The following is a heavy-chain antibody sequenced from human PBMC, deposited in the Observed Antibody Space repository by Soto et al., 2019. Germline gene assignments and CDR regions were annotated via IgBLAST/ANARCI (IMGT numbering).Heavy chain of an antibody. V-gene: IGHV1-2*02. D-gene: IGHD5-12*01. Sequence: GASVKVSCKASGYTFTGYYMHWVRQAPGQGLEWMGWINPNSGGTNYAQKFQGRVTMTRDTSISTAYMELSRLRSDDTAVYYCARSCCLDKGAHAHPSGDYWGQGALVTVSS. CDR2: INPNSGGT. CDR3: ARSCCLDKGAHAHPSGDY. CDR1: GYTFTGYY. J-gene: IGHJ4*02.